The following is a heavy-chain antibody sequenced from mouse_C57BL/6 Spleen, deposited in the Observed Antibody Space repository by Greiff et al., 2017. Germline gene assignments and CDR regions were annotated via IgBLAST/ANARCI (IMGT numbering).Heavy chain of an antibody. CDR2: INYDGSST. Sequence: EVKLVESEGGLVQPGSSMKLSCTASGFTFSDYYMAWVRQVPEKGLEWVANINYDGSSTYYLDSLKSRFIISRDNAKNILYLQMSSLKSEDTATYYCAREAGSYYCDYWGQGTTLTVSS. V-gene: IGHV5-16*01. CDR1: GFTFSDYY. CDR3: AREAGSYYCDY. J-gene: IGHJ2*01.